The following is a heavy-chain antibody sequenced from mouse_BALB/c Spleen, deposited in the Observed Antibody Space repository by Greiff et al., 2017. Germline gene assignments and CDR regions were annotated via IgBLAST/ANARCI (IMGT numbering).Heavy chain of an antibody. Sequence: EVKLMESGGGLVKPGGSLKLSCAASGFTFSDYYMYWVRQTPEKRLEWVATISDGGSYTYYPDSVKGRFTISRDNAKNNLYLQMSSLKSEDTAKYYCARPIYDGYSLAYWGQGTLVTVSA. J-gene: IGHJ3*01. CDR3: ARPIYDGYSLAY. V-gene: IGHV5-4*02. CDR2: ISDGGSYT. CDR1: GFTFSDYY. D-gene: IGHD2-3*01.